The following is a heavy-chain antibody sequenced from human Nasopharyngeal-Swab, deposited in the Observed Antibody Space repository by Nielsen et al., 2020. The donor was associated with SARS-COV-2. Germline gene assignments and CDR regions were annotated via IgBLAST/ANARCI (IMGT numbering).Heavy chain of an antibody. CDR2: INHSGST. V-gene: IGHV4-34*01. CDR3: ARGQGPRHYYDSSGYYYDVLGRGYYFDY. D-gene: IGHD3-22*01. J-gene: IGHJ4*02. Sequence: WIRQPPGKGLEWIGEINHSGSTNYNPSLKSRVTISVDTSKNQFSPKLSSVTAVDTAVYYCARGQGPRHYYDSSGYYYDVLGRGYYFDYWGQGTLVTVSS.